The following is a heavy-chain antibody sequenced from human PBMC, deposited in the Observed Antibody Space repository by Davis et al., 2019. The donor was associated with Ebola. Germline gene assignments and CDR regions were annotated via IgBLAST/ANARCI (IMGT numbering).Heavy chain of an antibody. CDR3: ASGKMATISNY. D-gene: IGHD5-24*01. CDR2: ISGSGGST. CDR1: GFTFSSYA. Sequence: GVSLKISCAASGFTFSSYAMSWVRQAPGKGLEWVSAISGSGGSTYYADSVKGRFTISRDNSKNTLYLQMNSLKAEDTAVYYCASGKMATISNYWGQGTLVTVSS. V-gene: IGHV3-23*01. J-gene: IGHJ4*02.